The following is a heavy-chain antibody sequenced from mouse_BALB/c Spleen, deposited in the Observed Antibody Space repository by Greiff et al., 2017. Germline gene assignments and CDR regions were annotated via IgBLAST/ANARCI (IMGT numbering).Heavy chain of an antibody. CDR1: GYTFTSYV. V-gene: IGHV1-14*01. CDR2: INPYNDGT. D-gene: IGHD2-1*01. Sequence: EVKVVESGPELVKPGASVKMSCKASGYTFTSYVMHWVKQKPGQGLEWIGYINPYNDGTKYNEKFKGKATLTSDKSSSTAYMELSSLTSEDSAVYSCARGGNYETWFAYWGQGTLVTVSA. CDR3: ARGGNYETWFAY. J-gene: IGHJ3*01.